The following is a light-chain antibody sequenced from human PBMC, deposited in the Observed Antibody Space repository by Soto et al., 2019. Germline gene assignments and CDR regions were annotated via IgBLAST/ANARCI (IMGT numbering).Light chain of an antibody. J-gene: IGLJ1*01. CDR1: SSDVGGYDF. Sequence: QSVLTQPRSVSGSPGQSVTISCTGTSSDVGGYDFVSWYQQHPGKVPKLIIYDVTERPSGVPDRFSGSKSGNTASLTISGLQAEDEADYYCCSSAGISYVFASGTKVTVL. CDR2: DVT. V-gene: IGLV2-11*01. CDR3: CSSAGISYV.